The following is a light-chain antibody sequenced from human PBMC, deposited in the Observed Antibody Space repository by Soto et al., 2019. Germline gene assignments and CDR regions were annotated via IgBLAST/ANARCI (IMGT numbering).Light chain of an antibody. J-gene: IGLJ1*01. CDR2: DVS. Sequence: QSALTQPHSVSGSPGQSVTISCTGSSSDIGDFDYVSWYQQHPGEAPKLIISDVSKRPSGVPARFSGSKSGNTASLTISGLQAEDEADYYCCSYAGGNTLYVFGAGTKLTVL. CDR3: CSYAGGNTLYV. CDR1: SSDIGDFDY. V-gene: IGLV2-11*01.